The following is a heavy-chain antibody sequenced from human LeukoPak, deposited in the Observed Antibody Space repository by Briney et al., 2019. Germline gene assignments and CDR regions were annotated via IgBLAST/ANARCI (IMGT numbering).Heavy chain of an antibody. CDR1: GYTFTSYG. J-gene: IGHJ4*02. CDR2: ISAYNGNT. D-gene: IGHD1-26*01. CDR3: AREMEDSGSYFFDY. Sequence: ASVKVSCKASGYTFTSYGISWVRQAPGQGLEWMGWISAYNGNTNYAQKLQGRVTMTTDTSTSTAYMELRSLRSDDTAVYYCAREMEDSGSYFFDYWGQGTLVTDSS. V-gene: IGHV1-18*01.